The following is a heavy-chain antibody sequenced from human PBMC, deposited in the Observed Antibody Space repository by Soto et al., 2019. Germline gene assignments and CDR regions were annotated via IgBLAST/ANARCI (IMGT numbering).Heavy chain of an antibody. Sequence: GGSLRLSCAASGFTFSDYYMSWIRQAPGKGLEWVSYISSSGSTIYYADSVKGRFTISRDNAKNSLYLQMNSLRAEDTAVYYCARQKAWTGEWLSLYAPGMDVWGQGTTVTSP. CDR1: GFTFSDYY. CDR3: ARQKAWTGEWLSLYAPGMDV. V-gene: IGHV3-11*01. J-gene: IGHJ6*02. CDR2: ISSSGSTI. D-gene: IGHD3-22*01.